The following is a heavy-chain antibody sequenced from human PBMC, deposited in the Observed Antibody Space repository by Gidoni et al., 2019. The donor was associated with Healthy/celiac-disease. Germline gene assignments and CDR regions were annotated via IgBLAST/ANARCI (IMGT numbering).Heavy chain of an antibody. Sequence: EVQLVESGGGLVQPGGSLTLPCAASGFTFSGSAMHGVRLASGKGLEWVGRIRSKANSYATAYAASVKGRFTISRDYSKNTAYLQMNSLKTEDTAVYYCNVGANDYWGQGTLVTVSS. CDR1: GFTFSGSA. J-gene: IGHJ4*02. CDR3: NVGANDY. CDR2: IRSKANSYAT. D-gene: IGHD1-26*01. V-gene: IGHV3-73*01.